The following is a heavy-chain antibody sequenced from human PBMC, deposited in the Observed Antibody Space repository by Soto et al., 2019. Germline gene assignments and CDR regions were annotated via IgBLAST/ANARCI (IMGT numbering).Heavy chain of an antibody. CDR1: GFTISGCS. D-gene: IGHD5-18*01. J-gene: IGHJ4*01. V-gene: IGHV3-48*02. CDR2: ITIRTGNT. CDR3: VRDRDIYRDMVHADL. Sequence: GXSLILSCEASGFTISGCSMNCVRQAPFKGLEWLAYITIRTGNTVYADSVRGRFTISADNAENSVFLQMNSLRDEDTAVYFCVRDRDIYRDMVHADLWGQGTLVTVSS.